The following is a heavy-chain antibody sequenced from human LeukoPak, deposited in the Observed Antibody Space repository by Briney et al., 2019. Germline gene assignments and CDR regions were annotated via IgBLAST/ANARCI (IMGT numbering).Heavy chain of an antibody. Sequence: SETQSLTCNVSGGSISSYYWGWIRQPPGKGLEWIGSIYHSGSNYYNPSLMNRVTISVDKPTNKFSLKLSSVTAADTAVYYCARVNWKYLIYYYMDVWGKGTTVTVSS. CDR2: IYHSGSN. D-gene: IGHD1-7*01. V-gene: IGHV4-38-2*02. CDR3: ARVNWKYLIYYYMDV. CDR1: GGSISSYY. J-gene: IGHJ6*03.